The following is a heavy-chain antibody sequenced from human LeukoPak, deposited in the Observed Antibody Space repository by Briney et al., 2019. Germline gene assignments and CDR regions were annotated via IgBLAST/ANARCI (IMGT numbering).Heavy chain of an antibody. J-gene: IGHJ4*02. Sequence: SETLSLTCTVSGGSISSSSYYWGWIRQPPGKGLEWIGSIYYSGSTYYNPSLKSRVTISVDTSKNQFSLKLSSVTAADKDVYYCATQRYSYGLDYWGQGTLVTVSS. V-gene: IGHV4-39*01. CDR3: ATQRYSYGLDY. CDR2: IYYSGST. D-gene: IGHD5-18*01. CDR1: GGSISSSSYY.